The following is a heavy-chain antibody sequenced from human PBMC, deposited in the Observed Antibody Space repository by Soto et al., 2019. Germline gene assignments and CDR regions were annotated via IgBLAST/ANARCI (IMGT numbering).Heavy chain of an antibody. Sequence: SVKVSCKASGGTFSSYAISWVRQAPGQGLEWMGGIIPIFGTANYAQKFQGRVTITADESTSTAYMELSSLRSEDTAVYYCARDRWDSSSSTSSVFDYWGQGTLVTVSS. CDR3: ARDRWDSSSSTSSVFDY. D-gene: IGHD6-6*01. CDR1: GGTFSSYA. V-gene: IGHV1-69*13. CDR2: IIPIFGTA. J-gene: IGHJ4*02.